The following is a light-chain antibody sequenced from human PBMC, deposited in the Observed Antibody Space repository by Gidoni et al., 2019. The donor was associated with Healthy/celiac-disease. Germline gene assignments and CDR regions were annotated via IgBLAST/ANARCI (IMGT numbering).Light chain of an antibody. J-gene: IGKJ5*01. Sequence: EIVLTPSPGTLSLSPGERATPSCRASQSVSSSYLAWYQQKPGQAPRLLIYGASSRATGIPDRFSGSGSGTDFTLTISRLEPEDFAVYYCQQYGSSPVTFXXXTRLEIK. CDR1: QSVSSSY. CDR2: GAS. V-gene: IGKV3-20*01. CDR3: QQYGSSPVT.